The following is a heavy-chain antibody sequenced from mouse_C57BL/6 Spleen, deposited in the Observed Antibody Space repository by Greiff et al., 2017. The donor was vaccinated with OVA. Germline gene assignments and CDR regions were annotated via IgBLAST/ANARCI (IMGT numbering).Heavy chain of an antibody. V-gene: IGHV1-55*01. J-gene: IGHJ4*01. D-gene: IGHD1-1*01. CDR1: GYTFTSYW. CDR3: ARYYGSRVSMDY. CDR2: IYPGSGST. Sequence: VQLQQPGAELVKPGASVKMSCKASGYTFTSYWITWVKQRPGQGLEWIGDIYPGSGSTNYNEKFKSKATLTVDTSSSTAYMQLSSLTSEDSAVYYGARYYGSRVSMDYWGQGTSVTVSS.